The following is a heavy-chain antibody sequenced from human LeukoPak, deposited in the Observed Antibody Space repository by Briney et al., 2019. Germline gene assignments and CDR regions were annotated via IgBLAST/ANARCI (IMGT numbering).Heavy chain of an antibody. V-gene: IGHV4-59*01. D-gene: IGHD5-24*01. CDR3: ARGNGYNNLDY. Sequence: SETLSLTCTVSGGSISTYYWSWIRQPPGKGLEWIGYIYYSGSTNYNPSLKSRVTISVDTSKNQFSLKLSSVTAADTAVYYCARGNGYNNLDYRGQGTLVTVSS. J-gene: IGHJ4*02. CDR1: GGSISTYY. CDR2: IYYSGST.